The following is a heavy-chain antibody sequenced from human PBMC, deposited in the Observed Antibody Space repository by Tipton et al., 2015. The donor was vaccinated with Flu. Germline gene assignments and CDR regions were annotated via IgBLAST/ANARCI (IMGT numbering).Heavy chain of an antibody. Sequence: QVQLVQSGAEVKKPGASMKISCKASGYTFTNYGYGVSWVRQAPGQGLEWMGWISGYNGNKNYAQKVQDRVSMTTDTSTSTAYMELRSLTSDDTAVYYCARDWDYHVDYWGQGTLVTASS. CDR2: ISGYNGNK. D-gene: IGHD1-7*01. J-gene: IGHJ4*02. CDR1: GYTFTNYGYG. CDR3: ARDWDYHVDY. V-gene: IGHV1-18*01.